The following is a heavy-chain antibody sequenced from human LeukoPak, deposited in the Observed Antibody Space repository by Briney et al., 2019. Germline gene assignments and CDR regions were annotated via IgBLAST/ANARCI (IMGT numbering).Heavy chain of an antibody. J-gene: IGHJ4*02. CDR1: GYTSTGYY. CDR3: ARDSGYCSSTGCYYFDY. Sequence: ASVKVSCKASGYTSTGYYMHWVRQAPGQGLEWMGWINPDSGDTNYAQRFQGRVTMTRDTSISTAYMDLSRLRSDDTAVYYCARDSGYCSSTGCYYFDYWGQGTLVTVSS. D-gene: IGHD2-2*01. V-gene: IGHV1-2*02. CDR2: INPDSGDT.